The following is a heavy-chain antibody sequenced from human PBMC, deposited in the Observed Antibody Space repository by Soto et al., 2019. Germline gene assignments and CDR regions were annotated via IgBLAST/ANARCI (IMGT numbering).Heavy chain of an antibody. Sequence: DVQVVESGGGLVQPGGSLRLSCAASGFSFSNYWIHWVRQPPGKGLVWVSRINPDGSYTSYADSVKGRFTISRDNAKSTLYLQMDSLRGENMANSYCAIDMTGLDDFWGQGTLVTVSS. V-gene: IGHV3-74*01. J-gene: IGHJ4*02. CDR2: INPDGSYT. CDR1: GFSFSNYW. D-gene: IGHD3-9*01. CDR3: AIDMTGLDDF.